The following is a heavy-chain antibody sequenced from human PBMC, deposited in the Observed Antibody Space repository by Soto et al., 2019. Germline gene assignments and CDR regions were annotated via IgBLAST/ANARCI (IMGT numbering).Heavy chain of an antibody. D-gene: IGHD3-22*01. CDR3: AKGISMIVVVTRGYFDY. J-gene: IGHJ4*02. CDR2: ISGNGGSM. V-gene: IGHV3-23*01. CDR1: GFTFSSYA. Sequence: PGGSLRLSCAASGFTFSSYAMSWVRQAPGKGLEWVSTISGNGGSMYHADSVKGRFTISRDNSKNTLYLQMNSLRAEDTAVYYCAKGISMIVVVTRGYFDYGGQGT.